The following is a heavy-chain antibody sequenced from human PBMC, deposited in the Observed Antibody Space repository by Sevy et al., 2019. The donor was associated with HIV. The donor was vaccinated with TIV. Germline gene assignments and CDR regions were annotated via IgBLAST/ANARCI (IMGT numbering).Heavy chain of an antibody. CDR2: IYHSGST. CDR3: ARDIVVVPAAILRTQNWFDP. Sequence: SETLSLTCAVSGYSISSGYYWGWIRRPPGKGLEWIGSIYHSGSTYYNPSLKSRVTISVDTSKNQFSLKLSSVTAADTAVYYCARDIVVVPAAILRTQNWFDPWGQGTLVTVSS. CDR1: GYSISSGYY. V-gene: IGHV4-38-2*02. J-gene: IGHJ5*02. D-gene: IGHD2-2*01.